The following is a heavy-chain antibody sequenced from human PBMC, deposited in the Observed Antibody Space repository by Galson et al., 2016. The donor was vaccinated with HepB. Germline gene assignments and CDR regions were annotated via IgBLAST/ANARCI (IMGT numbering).Heavy chain of an antibody. CDR2: IAYDGSRT. CDR3: ARWTGADNSGSYDY. CDR1: GVTFSGHG. V-gene: IGHV3-33*01. Sequence: SLRLSCAASGVTFSGHGMHWVRQPPGKGLEWVALIAYDGSRTYYAESVKGRFTISRDNSRNTVFLQMNSLRGDDTAVYYCARWTGADNSGSYDYWDQGTLVTVSS. J-gene: IGHJ4*02. D-gene: IGHD3-22*01.